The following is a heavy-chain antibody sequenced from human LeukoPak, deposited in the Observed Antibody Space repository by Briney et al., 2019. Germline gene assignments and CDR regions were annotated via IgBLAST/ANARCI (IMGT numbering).Heavy chain of an antibody. J-gene: IGHJ6*02. Sequence: GASVKVSCKASGGTFSSYAISWVRQAPGQGLEWMGGIIPIFGTANYAQKSQGRVTITADESTSTAYMELSSLRSEDTAVYYCARSTPDFGVVIKDFYYYGMDVWGQGTTVTVSS. CDR2: IIPIFGTA. D-gene: IGHD3-3*01. V-gene: IGHV1-69*01. CDR1: GGTFSSYA. CDR3: ARSTPDFGVVIKDFYYYGMDV.